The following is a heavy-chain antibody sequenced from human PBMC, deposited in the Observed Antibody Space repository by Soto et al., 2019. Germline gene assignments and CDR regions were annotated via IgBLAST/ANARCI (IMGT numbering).Heavy chain of an antibody. CDR2: IYWDDDN. CDR3: AHRGVAGTVDY. Sequence: QITLKESGPTLVKPTQTLMLTCTFSGFSLSTSGMDVAWIRQPPGKALEWLALIYWDDDNSYSPSLESRLTITKDTAKNQVVLTMTNMDPVDTATYYCAHRGVAGTVDYWGRGILVTVSS. J-gene: IGHJ4*02. CDR1: GFSLSTSGMD. V-gene: IGHV2-5*02. D-gene: IGHD6-19*01.